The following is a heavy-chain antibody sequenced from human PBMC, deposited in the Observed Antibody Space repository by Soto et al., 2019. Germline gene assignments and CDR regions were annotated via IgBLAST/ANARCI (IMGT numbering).Heavy chain of an antibody. J-gene: IGHJ5*02. CDR1: GFTFTNYA. Sequence: EVQLLESGGTLVQPGGPLRLSCAASGFTFTNYAMSWVRQAPGKGLEWVSAISGGGDRTYYADSVTGRITSSRDNRKNTLDLQMNNLRAEDPALYYCAKSALDFWSGYLAWGQGTLVTVSS. D-gene: IGHD3-3*01. CDR3: AKSALDFWSGYLA. V-gene: IGHV3-23*01. CDR2: ISGGGDRT.